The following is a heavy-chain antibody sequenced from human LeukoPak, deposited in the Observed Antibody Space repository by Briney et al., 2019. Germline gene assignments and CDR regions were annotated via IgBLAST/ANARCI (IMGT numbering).Heavy chain of an antibody. D-gene: IGHD4-17*01. V-gene: IGHV3-11*04. Sequence: GGSLRPSCAASGFTFSDYYMSWIRQAPGKGLEWVSYISSSGSTIYYADSVKGRFTISRDNAKNTLYLQMNSLRAEDTAVYYCTREQRTVTSFDYWGQGTLVTVSS. CDR1: GFTFSDYY. CDR3: TREQRTVTSFDY. CDR2: ISSSGSTI. J-gene: IGHJ4*02.